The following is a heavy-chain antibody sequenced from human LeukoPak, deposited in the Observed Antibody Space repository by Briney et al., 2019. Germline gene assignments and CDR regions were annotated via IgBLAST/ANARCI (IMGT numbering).Heavy chain of an antibody. CDR1: GYTFTGYY. CDR3: ARDRGYYDSSGYYYASDFDY. V-gene: IGHV1-2*02. Sequence: ASVKVSCKASGYTFTGYYMHWVRQAPGQGLEWMGWINPNSGGTNYAQKFQGRVTMTRDTSISTAYMELSRLRSDDTAVYYCARDRGYYDSSGYYYASDFDYWGQGTLVTVSS. J-gene: IGHJ4*02. CDR2: INPNSGGT. D-gene: IGHD3-22*01.